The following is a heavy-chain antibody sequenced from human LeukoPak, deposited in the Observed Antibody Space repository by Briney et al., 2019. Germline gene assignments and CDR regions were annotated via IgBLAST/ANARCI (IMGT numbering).Heavy chain of an antibody. D-gene: IGHD3-10*01. Sequence: SETLSLTCAVSGGSISSSNWWSWVRQPPGKGLEWIGCIHYSGSTNYNPSLKSRVTISVDTSKNQFSLKLSSVTAADTAVYYCARTTMVRGTYYMDVWGKGTTVTISS. CDR1: GGSISSSNW. CDR2: IHYSGST. J-gene: IGHJ6*03. CDR3: ARTTMVRGTYYMDV. V-gene: IGHV4-4*02.